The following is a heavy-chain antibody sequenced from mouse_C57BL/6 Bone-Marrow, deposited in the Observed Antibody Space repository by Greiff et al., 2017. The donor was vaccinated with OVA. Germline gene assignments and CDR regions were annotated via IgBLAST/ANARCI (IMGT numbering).Heavy chain of an antibody. CDR2: INPYNGGT. V-gene: IGHV1-19*01. CDR1: GYTFTDYY. D-gene: IGHD2-1*01. CDR3: ARSLYSEGDDMED. J-gene: IGHJ4*01. Sequence: VQLQQSGPVLVKPGASVKMSCKASGYTFTDYYMNWVKQSHGKSLEWIGVINPYNGGTSYNQQFKGKATLTVDKSSSTAYMELNSLTSDDSAVYYCARSLYSEGDDMEDGGQGNSVTVSA.